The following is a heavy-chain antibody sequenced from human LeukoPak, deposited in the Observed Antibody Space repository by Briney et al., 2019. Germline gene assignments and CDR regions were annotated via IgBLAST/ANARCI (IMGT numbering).Heavy chain of an antibody. CDR3: ASGDIVATTYYYYMDV. V-gene: IGHV1-18*01. CDR2: ISAYNAKT. J-gene: IGHJ6*03. CDR1: GYTFTSYV. D-gene: IGHD5-12*01. Sequence: ASVKVSCKASGYTFTSYVISWVRQAPGQGLEWLGWISAYNAKTNYAQKFQGRVTITADKSTSTAYMELSSLRSEDTAVYYCASGDIVATTYYYYMDVWGKGTTVTVSS.